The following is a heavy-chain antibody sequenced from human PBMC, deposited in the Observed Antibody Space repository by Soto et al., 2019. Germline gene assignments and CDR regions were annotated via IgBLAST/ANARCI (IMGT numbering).Heavy chain of an antibody. CDR1: GITYNTYA. CDR2: INAGNGDT. D-gene: IGHD5-12*01. Sequence: QVQLVQSGAEVKKPGASVKLSCKASGITYNTYAIHWVRQAPGQGLEWMGWINAGNGDTRYSQNFQGRVTLTRDTSASTVHMDLGSLKFEDTGIYYCARAISGYVTWGQGTLVTVSS. V-gene: IGHV1-3*01. J-gene: IGHJ4*02. CDR3: ARAISGYVT.